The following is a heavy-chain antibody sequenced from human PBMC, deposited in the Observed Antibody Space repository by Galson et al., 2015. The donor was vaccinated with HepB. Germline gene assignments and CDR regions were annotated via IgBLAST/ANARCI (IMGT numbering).Heavy chain of an antibody. V-gene: IGHV1-24*01. Sequence: SVKVSCKVSGYTLTELSMHWVRQAPGKGLEWMGGFDPEDGETIYAQKFQGRVTMTEDTSTDTAYMELSSLRSEDTAVYYCATVAGTWGRFDYWGQGTLVTVSS. CDR3: ATVAGTWGRFDY. CDR1: GYTLTELS. J-gene: IGHJ4*02. D-gene: IGHD6-19*01. CDR2: FDPEDGET.